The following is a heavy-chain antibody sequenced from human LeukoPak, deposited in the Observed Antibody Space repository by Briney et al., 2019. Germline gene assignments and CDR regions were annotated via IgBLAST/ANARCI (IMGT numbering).Heavy chain of an antibody. CDR1: GFTFSSYA. CDR2: ISGSGGST. J-gene: IGHJ5*02. Sequence: GGSLRLSCAASGFTFSSYAMSWVRLAPGKGLEWVSAISGSGGSTYYADSVKGRFTISRDNSKNTLYLQMNSLRAEDTAVYYCAKDQDIVVVPWFDPWGQGTLVTVSS. V-gene: IGHV3-23*01. D-gene: IGHD2-2*01. CDR3: AKDQDIVVVPWFDP.